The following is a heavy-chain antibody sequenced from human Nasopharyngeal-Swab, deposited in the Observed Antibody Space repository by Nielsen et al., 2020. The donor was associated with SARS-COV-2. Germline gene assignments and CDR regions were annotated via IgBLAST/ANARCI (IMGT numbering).Heavy chain of an antibody. V-gene: IGHV3-23*01. CDR2: ISGADDST. CDR1: GFTFSSYA. Sequence: GGSLRLSCTASGFTFSSYAMSWVRQAPGRGLEWVSAISGADDSTKYADSVKGRFTISRDNSKNTLDLQMNSLRAEDTAMYYCAKDRDSGDDSGEYYHYYGMDVWGQGTSVTVS. J-gene: IGHJ6*02. D-gene: IGHD5-12*01. CDR3: AKDRDSGDDSGEYYHYYGMDV.